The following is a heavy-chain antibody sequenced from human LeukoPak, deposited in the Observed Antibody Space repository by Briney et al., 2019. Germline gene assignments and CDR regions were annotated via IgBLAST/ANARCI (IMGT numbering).Heavy chain of an antibody. D-gene: IGHD1-26*01. CDR1: GFTFSDYY. J-gene: IGHJ1*01. CDR2: INWNGGRA. Sequence: GGSLRLSCAASGFTFSDYYMSWIRQAPGKGLEWVPGINWNGGRAGHADSVKGRFTISRDNAKNSLFLQMNSLRAEDTALYYCARDRGGSYMYLQHWGQGTLVTVSS. V-gene: IGHV3-20*04. CDR3: ARDRGGSYMYLQH.